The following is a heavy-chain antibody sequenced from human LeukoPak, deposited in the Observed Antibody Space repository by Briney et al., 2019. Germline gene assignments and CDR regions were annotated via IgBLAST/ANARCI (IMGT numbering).Heavy chain of an antibody. V-gene: IGHV3-21*01. D-gene: IGHD3-9*01. CDR2: ISGSSYYI. CDR3: ASLSNNYDILTGYSASDY. J-gene: IGHJ4*02. CDR1: GFTFSSYS. Sequence: GGSLRLSCAASGFTFSSYSMNWVRQAPGKGLEWVSSISGSSYYIYYADSVKGRFTISRDNAKNSLYLQMNSLRAEDTAVYYCASLSNNYDILTGYSASDYWGQGTLVTVSS.